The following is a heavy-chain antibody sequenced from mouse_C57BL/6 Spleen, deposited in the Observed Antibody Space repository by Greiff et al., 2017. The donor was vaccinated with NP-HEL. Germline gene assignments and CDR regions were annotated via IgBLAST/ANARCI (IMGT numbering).Heavy chain of an antibody. CDR2: ISYDGSN. Sequence: EVQLQQSGPGLVKPSQSLSLTCSVTGYSITSGYYWNWIRQFPGNKLEWMGYISYDGSNNYNPSLKNRISITRDTSKNQFFLKLNSVTTEDTATYYCARGELGRYFDYWGQGTTRTVSS. CDR3: ARGELGRYFDY. V-gene: IGHV3-6*01. CDR1: GYSITSGYY. J-gene: IGHJ2*01. D-gene: IGHD4-1*01.